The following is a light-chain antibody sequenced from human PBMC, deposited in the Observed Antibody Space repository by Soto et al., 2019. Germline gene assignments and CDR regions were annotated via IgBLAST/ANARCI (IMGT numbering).Light chain of an antibody. Sequence: QSVLTQPASVSGSPGQSITISCTGTSSDVGSYNLVSWYQQHPGKAPKLMIYEGSKRPSGVSNRFSGSKSGNTASLTISGLQAEDEADYYCCSYAGSSPDVFGTGTKVTVL. V-gene: IGLV2-23*01. CDR1: SSDVGSYNL. CDR3: CSYAGSSPDV. CDR2: EGS. J-gene: IGLJ1*01.